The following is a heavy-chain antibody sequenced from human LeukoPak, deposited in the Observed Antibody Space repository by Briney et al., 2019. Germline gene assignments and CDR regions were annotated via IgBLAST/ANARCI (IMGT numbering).Heavy chain of an antibody. CDR3: ARDLYYYDSSGYYYGGHDAFDI. Sequence: GASVKVSCKASGYTFTDYYILWVRQAPGQGLEWMGWINPNSGGTNYAQKFQGRVTMTRDTSISTAYMELSRLRSDDTAVYYCARDLYYYDSSGYYYGGHDAFDIWGQGTMVTVSS. CDR2: INPNSGGT. CDR1: GYTFTDYY. V-gene: IGHV1-2*02. J-gene: IGHJ3*02. D-gene: IGHD3-22*01.